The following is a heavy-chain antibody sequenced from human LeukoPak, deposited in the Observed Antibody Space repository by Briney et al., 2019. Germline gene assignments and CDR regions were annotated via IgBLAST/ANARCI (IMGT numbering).Heavy chain of an antibody. V-gene: IGHV3-33*01. D-gene: IGHD5-18*01. CDR1: GFTFSSYG. CDR2: IWHDGVNK. CDR3: ARDGYTYGTGAFDI. J-gene: IGHJ3*02. Sequence: GGSLRLSCAASGFTFSSYGMDWVRQAPGKGLEWVAVIWHDGVNKYYADSVKGRFTISRDNSKNTLYLQMNSLRAEDTAVYYCARDGYTYGTGAFDIWGQGTIVSVSS.